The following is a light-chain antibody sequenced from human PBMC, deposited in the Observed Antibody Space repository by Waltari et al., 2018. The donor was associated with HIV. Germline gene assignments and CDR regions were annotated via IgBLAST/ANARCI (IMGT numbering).Light chain of an antibody. CDR1: NIARKS. Sequence: SSLLTQTPSVSVAPGKTARVTCGGNNIARKSVHWYQQKPGQAPLLVIYYDTDRPSGIPERFSGSNSGNTATLTISRVGDGDEADYYCQVWDSTTDHVLFGGGTRLTVL. J-gene: IGLJ2*01. CDR2: YDT. CDR3: QVWDSTTDHVL. V-gene: IGLV3-21*04.